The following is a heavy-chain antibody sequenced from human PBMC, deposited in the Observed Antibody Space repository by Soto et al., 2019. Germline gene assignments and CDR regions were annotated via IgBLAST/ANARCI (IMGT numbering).Heavy chain of an antibody. J-gene: IGHJ6*02. V-gene: IGHV1-69*01. CDR1: GGTFSSYA. CDR2: IIPIFATA. CDR3: ARPAGELLSYYYGMDV. D-gene: IGHD3-10*01. Sequence: QVQLVQSGAEVKKPGSSVKVSCKASGGTFSSYAISWVRQAPGQGLEWMGGIIPIFATANYAQKFQGRVTITADDSTSTAYMELGSLRSEYTAVYYCARPAGELLSYYYGMDVWGQGTTVTVSS.